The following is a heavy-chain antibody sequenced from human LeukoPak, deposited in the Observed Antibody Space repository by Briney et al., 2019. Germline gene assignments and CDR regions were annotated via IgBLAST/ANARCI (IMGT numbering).Heavy chain of an antibody. Sequence: SETLSLTCAVYGGSFSGYYWSWIRQPPGKGLEWIGEINHSGSTNYNPSLKSRVTISVDTSKNQFSLKLSSVTAADTAVYYCATTTIRLGYWGQGTLVTVSS. J-gene: IGHJ4*02. CDR1: GGSFSGYY. CDR2: INHSGST. CDR3: ATTTIRLGY. D-gene: IGHD1-26*01. V-gene: IGHV4-34*01.